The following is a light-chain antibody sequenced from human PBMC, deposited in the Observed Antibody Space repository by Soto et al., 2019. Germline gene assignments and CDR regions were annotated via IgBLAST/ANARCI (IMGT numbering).Light chain of an antibody. V-gene: IGKV2-30*01. CDR1: QSLVYSDGNTY. CDR3: MQGTHWPLT. Sequence: DVVMTQSPLSLPVSLGQPASISCRSSQSLVYSDGNTYLSWFQQRPGQSPRRLIYKVSNRHSGVPDRFSGSGSGTDFTLKISRVEAEDVGVYYCMQGTHWPLTFGQGTRLEIK. CDR2: KVS. J-gene: IGKJ5*01.